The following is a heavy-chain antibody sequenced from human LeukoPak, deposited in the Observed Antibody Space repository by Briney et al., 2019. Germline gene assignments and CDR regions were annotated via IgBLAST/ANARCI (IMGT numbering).Heavy chain of an antibody. CDR3: ASGGLLAFDP. J-gene: IGHJ5*02. V-gene: IGHV3-21*01. Sequence: GGSLRLSCAASGFTFSSYTMNWVRQAPGKGLEWVSSITSSSSFIYYADSLKGRFTISRDNAKNSLYLQMNSLRAEDTAVYYCASGGLLAFDPWGQGTLVAVSS. CDR1: GFTFSSYT. CDR2: ITSSSSFI.